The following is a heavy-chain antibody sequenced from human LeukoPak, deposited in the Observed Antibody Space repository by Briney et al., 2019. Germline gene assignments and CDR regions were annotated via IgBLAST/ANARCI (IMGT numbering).Heavy chain of an antibody. V-gene: IGHV3-21*01. CDR2: ISSSSSYI. J-gene: IGHJ4*02. D-gene: IGHD3-9*01. Sequence: GGSLRLSCAASGFTFSSYSMNWVRQAPGKGLEWVSSISSSSSYIYYADSVKGRFTISRDNAKNSLYLQMNSLRAEDTAVYYCAREDILAGYYYWGQGTLVTVSS. CDR3: AREDILAGYYY. CDR1: GFTFSSYS.